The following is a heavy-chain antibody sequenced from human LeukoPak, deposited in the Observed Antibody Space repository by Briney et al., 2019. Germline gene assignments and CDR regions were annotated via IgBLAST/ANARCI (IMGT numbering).Heavy chain of an antibody. CDR1: GGSISGSNYY. D-gene: IGHD5-24*01. V-gene: IGHV4-39*01. CDR3: ARHEEEDGYNATTFHY. Sequence: PSETLSLTCTVSGGSISGSNYYWGWIRQPPGMGLEWIGSIYYSGRTYYNPSLKSRVTISVDTSNNHFSLRLSSVTAADTAVYYCARHEEEDGYNATTFHYWGQGTLVTVSS. CDR2: IYYSGRT. J-gene: IGHJ4*02.